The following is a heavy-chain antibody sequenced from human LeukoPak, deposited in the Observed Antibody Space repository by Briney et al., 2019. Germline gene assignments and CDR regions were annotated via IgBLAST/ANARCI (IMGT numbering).Heavy chain of an antibody. CDR2: IYYSGST. J-gene: IGHJ4*02. D-gene: IGHD3/OR15-3a*01. CDR1: GGSISGYY. Sequence: SETLSLTCTVSGGSISGYYWSWSRQPPGKGLEWIGYIYYSGSTNYNPSLKSRITISLDTSKNQFSLKLTSVTAADTAVYYCARRPVRGLYYFDHWGQGTLVTVSS. CDR3: ARRPVRGLYYFDH. V-gene: IGHV4-59*08.